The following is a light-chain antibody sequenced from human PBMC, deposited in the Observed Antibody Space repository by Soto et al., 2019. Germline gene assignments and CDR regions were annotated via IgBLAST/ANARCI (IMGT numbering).Light chain of an antibody. CDR1: QSVGTY. J-gene: IGKJ4*01. Sequence: EIVLTQSPGTLSLSPGERATLSCRASQSVGTYLAWYQQKPGQAPRLLMYGASSRATGIPDRFSGSGSGTDLTLTISRLEPDDLAVYYCQQYVSIPLTFGGGTKVDIK. V-gene: IGKV3-20*01. CDR3: QQYVSIPLT. CDR2: GAS.